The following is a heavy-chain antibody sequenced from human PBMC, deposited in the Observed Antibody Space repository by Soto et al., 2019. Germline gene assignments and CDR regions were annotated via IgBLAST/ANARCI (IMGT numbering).Heavy chain of an antibody. CDR2: INSDGSST. J-gene: IGHJ6*02. CDR3: AREYTAWPLAYGLDV. D-gene: IGHD2-2*02. Sequence: GGSLRLSCAASGFTFSSYWMHWFRQAPGKGLVWVSRINSDGSSTSYADSVKGRFTISRDNAKNSVSLQMNSLRAEDTAVYYCAREYTAWPLAYGLDVWGQGTTVTVSS. CDR1: GFTFSSYW. V-gene: IGHV3-74*01.